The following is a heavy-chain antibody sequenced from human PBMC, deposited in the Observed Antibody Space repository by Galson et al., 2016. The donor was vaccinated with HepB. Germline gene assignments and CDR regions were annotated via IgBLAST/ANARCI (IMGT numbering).Heavy chain of an antibody. CDR3: AKSIRGDDYYPFYYYSMDV. CDR1: GFISSVYN. Sequence: SLRLSCAASGFISSVYNMNWARQAPGKGLEWIAWITSSSDTMYYADSVKGRFTISRDKSKNTLYLQMNSLRAEDTAVYYCAKSIRGDDYYPFYYYSMDVWGQGTTVTVSS. CDR2: ITSSSDTM. J-gene: IGHJ6*02. D-gene: IGHD3-10*01. V-gene: IGHV3-48*01.